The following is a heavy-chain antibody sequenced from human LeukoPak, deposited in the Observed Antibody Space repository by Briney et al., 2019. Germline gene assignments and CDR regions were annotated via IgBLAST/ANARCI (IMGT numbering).Heavy chain of an antibody. V-gene: IGHV3-23*01. J-gene: IGHJ4*02. CDR3: AKTFTSRIRIAVADYFDC. Sequence: GGSLRLSCAASGFTFSSYAMSWVRQAPGKGLEWVAAISGSGGSTYYADSVKGRFTISSDNSKNTLYLQMDSLRAEDTAVYYCAKTFTSRIRIAVADYFDCWGQGTLGTVS. CDR2: ISGSGGST. D-gene: IGHD6-19*01. CDR1: GFTFSSYA.